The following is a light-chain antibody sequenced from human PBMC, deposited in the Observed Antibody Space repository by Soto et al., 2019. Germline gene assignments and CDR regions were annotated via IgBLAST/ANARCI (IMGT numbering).Light chain of an antibody. CDR1: SSDVGAYNY. Sequence: QSVLTQSASVSGFPGQSITISCTGTSSDVGAYNYVSWYQQHPGKAPKLMIYEVSTRPSGVSNRFSGSKSGNTASLTISGLQAEDEADYYCSSYTSSSTVFGTGTKVTVL. CDR3: SSYTSSSTV. CDR2: EVS. J-gene: IGLJ1*01. V-gene: IGLV2-14*01.